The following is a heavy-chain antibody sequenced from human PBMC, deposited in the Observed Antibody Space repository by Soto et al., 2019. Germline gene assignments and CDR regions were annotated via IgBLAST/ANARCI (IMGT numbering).Heavy chain of an antibody. CDR3: VYRGGAVANPFDY. CDR2: ISAGGGTT. D-gene: IGHD6-19*01. J-gene: IGHJ4*02. V-gene: IGHV3-23*01. Sequence: GGSLRLSCAASGFTFRSYAMSWVRQAPGKGLEWVSTISAGGGTTYYADSVKGRFSISRDNSKNTLYLQMGSLSAEDTAAYYCVYRGGAVANPFDYWGQGALVTVSS. CDR1: GFTFRSYA.